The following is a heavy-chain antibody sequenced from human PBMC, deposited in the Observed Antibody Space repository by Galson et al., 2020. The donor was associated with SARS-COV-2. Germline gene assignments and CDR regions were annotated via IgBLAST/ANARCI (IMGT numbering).Heavy chain of an antibody. Sequence: TGGSLRLSCAASGFTFSNFAMTWVRQAPGKGLEWVSSISSDANHIYYADSVKGRFTISRDNAKNSVYLQMNSLRDDDTAVYYCVRAGVPKSEIVVGTIMGAEYWGQGALVIVSS. D-gene: IGHD3-22*01. CDR2: ISSDANHI. J-gene: IGHJ4*02. CDR3: VRAGVPKSEIVVGTIMGAEY. V-gene: IGHV3-21*01. CDR1: GFTFSNFA.